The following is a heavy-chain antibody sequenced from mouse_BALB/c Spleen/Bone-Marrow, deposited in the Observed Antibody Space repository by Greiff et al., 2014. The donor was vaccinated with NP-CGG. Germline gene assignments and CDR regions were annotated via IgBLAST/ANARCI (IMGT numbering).Heavy chain of an antibody. CDR3: ARGRTTVVSDY. V-gene: IGHV1-69*02. D-gene: IGHD1-1*01. CDR2: IEPSDSYT. J-gene: IGHJ2*02. Sequence: QVQLQQSGAEVVKPGASVKMSCKASGYTFTNYWMQWVKQRPGQGLEWIGEIEPSDSYTNYNQDFKGKATLTVDKSSITAYMQLSSLTSEDSAVYSCARGRTTVVSDYWGQGTSLTVSS. CDR1: GYTFTNYW.